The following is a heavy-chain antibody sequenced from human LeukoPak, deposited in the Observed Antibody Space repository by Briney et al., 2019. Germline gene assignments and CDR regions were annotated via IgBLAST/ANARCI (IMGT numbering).Heavy chain of an antibody. CDR3: ATGDYNWFDP. D-gene: IGHD7-27*01. Sequence: SGTLSLTCAVSGGSISSYNWWSWVRPPPGKGLEWIGEIYHSGSTNYNPSLKSRVTISIDKSNHQFSLKLISVTAADTAVYYCATGDYNWFDPWGQGTLVTVSS. CDR1: GGSISSYNW. J-gene: IGHJ5*02. V-gene: IGHV4-4*02. CDR2: IYHSGST.